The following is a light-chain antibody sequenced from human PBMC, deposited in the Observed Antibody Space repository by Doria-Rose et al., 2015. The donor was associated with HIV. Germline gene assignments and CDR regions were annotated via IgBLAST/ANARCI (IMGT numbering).Light chain of an antibody. J-gene: IGKJ1*01. CDR3: HQYGTSWT. Sequence: DIVLTQSPGTLSLSPGERATLSCRASQSFSSTYLAWYQQKPGQAPSLLIYDGSTSATGIPDRFSASASGTDSTLTINRLEPEDFALYYCHQYGTSWTFGQGTKVEI. CDR1: QSFSSTY. CDR2: DGS. V-gene: IGKV3-20*01.